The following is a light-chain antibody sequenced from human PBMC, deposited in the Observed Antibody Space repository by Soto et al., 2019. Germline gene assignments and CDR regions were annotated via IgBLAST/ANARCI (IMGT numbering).Light chain of an antibody. CDR3: SSYAGNNNVV. V-gene: IGLV2-8*01. Sequence: QSVLTQPPSASGSPGQSVTISCTVTSSDVGDYKFVSWYQQHPGKAPKLLIYEVSRRPSGVPDRFSGSKSGNTASLTVSGLQAEDEADYYCSSYAGNNNVVFGGGTKLTVL. CDR1: SSDVGDYKF. J-gene: IGLJ2*01. CDR2: EVS.